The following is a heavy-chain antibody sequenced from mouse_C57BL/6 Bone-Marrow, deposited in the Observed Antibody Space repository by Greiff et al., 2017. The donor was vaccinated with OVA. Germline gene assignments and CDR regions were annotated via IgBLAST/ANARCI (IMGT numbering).Heavy chain of an antibody. D-gene: IGHD2-5*01. J-gene: IGHJ4*01. CDR2: IYHGSVNT. CDR3: ARSNYGGLAMDY. V-gene: IGHV1-66*01. CDR1: GYSFTIYY. Sequence: QVQLQQSGPELVKPGASVKISCKASGYSFTIYYIHWVKQRPGPGLEWIGWIYHGSVNTKYNEKFKGKATLTADTSSSTAYMQLSSPTSDDSAVYYCARSNYGGLAMDYWGQGTSVTVSS.